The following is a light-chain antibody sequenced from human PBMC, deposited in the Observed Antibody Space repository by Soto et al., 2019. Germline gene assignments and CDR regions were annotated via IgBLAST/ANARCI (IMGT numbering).Light chain of an antibody. V-gene: IGKV3-15*01. Sequence: QTLAPGERATPSCRASQSISSSLAWYQQKRGQAPRLLIYGASTRATGIPARFSGSGSGTEFTLTISSLQSEDFAVYYCQQYNNWRQTFGQGTKVDIK. CDR3: QQYNNWRQT. CDR1: QSISSS. CDR2: GAS. J-gene: IGKJ1*01.